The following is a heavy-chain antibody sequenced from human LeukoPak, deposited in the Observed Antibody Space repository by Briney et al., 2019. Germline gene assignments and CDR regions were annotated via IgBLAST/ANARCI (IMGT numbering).Heavy chain of an antibody. V-gene: IGHV4-59*01. Sequence: SETLSLTCTASGGSISTYYWSWIRQPPGKGLEWIGYIYYSGSTNYNPSLKSRITISVDMSKNQFSLKLSSVTAADTAVYYCARGPYSSGWYANYYYYMDVWGKGTTVTVSS. CDR3: ARGPYSSGWYANYYYYMDV. CDR2: IYYSGST. D-gene: IGHD6-19*01. J-gene: IGHJ6*03. CDR1: GGSISTYY.